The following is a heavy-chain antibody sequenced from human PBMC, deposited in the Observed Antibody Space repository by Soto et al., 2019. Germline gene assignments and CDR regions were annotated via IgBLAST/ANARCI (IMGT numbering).Heavy chain of an antibody. CDR3: ARGYDSSGYYYVRARYFDY. D-gene: IGHD3-22*01. Sequence: SETLSLTCTVSVGSVSSGDYYWSWIRQPPGKGLEWIGYIYYSGSTYYNPSLKSRVTISVDTSKNQFSLKLSSVTAADTAVYYCARGYDSSGYYYVRARYFDYWGQGTLVTVSS. CDR1: VGSVSSGDYY. J-gene: IGHJ4*02. CDR2: IYYSGST. V-gene: IGHV4-30-4*01.